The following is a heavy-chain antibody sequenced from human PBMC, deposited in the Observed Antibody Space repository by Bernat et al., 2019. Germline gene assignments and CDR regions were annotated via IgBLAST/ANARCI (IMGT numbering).Heavy chain of an antibody. CDR1: GGSISSSSYY. D-gene: IGHD3-3*01. J-gene: IGHJ3*02. CDR2: IYYSGST. Sequence: QLQLQESGPGLVKPSETLSLTCTVSGGSISSSSYYWGWIRQPPGKGLEWIGSIYYSGSTYYNPSLKSRVTISVDTSKNQFSLKLSSVTAADTAVYYCARQARGVVINDAFDIWGQGTMVTVSS. CDR3: ARQARGVVINDAFDI. V-gene: IGHV4-39*01.